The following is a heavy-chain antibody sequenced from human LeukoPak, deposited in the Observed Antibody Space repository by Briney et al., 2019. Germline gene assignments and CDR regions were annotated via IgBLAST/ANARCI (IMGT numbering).Heavy chain of an antibody. CDR1: GFTFSSYS. Sequence: GGSLRLSCAASGFTFSSYSMNWVRQAPGKGLEWVSSISSSSSYIYYADSVKGRFTISRDNAKNSLYLQMNSLRAEDTAVYFCGREWGSYYVFGRVSFDYWGQGPLVTVSS. CDR3: GREWGSYYVFGRVSFDY. CDR2: ISSSSSYI. J-gene: IGHJ4*02. D-gene: IGHD3-3*01. V-gene: IGHV3-21*01.